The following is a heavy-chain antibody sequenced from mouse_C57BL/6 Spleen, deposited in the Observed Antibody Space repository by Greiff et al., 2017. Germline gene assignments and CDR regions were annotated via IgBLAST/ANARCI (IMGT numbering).Heavy chain of an antibody. CDR2: IYPGDGDT. V-gene: IGHV1-82*01. CDR1: GYAFSSSW. D-gene: IGHD1-1*01. Sequence: VQLQQSGPELVKPGASVKISCKASGYAFSSSWMNWVKQRPGKGLEWIGRIYPGDGDTNYNGKFKGKATMTAAKSSSTAYMQLSSLTSEDSAVDFGARRDYYGSSLPYYAMDYWGKGTTVTVAT. CDR3: ARRDYYGSSLPYYAMDY. J-gene: IGHJ4*01.